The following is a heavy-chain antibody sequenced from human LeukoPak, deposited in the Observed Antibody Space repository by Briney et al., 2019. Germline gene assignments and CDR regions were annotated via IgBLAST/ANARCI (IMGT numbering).Heavy chain of an antibody. CDR3: ARDKWQQLVDWYFDL. CDR1: GGSISSGSHY. V-gene: IGHV4-61*02. J-gene: IGHJ2*01. CDR2: IHTSGST. D-gene: IGHD6-13*01. Sequence: PSETLSLTCTVSGGSISSGSHYWNWIRQPAGKALEWIGRIHTSGSTNYNPSLESRVTISVDTSKNQFSLTLSSVTAADTAVYYCARDKWQQLVDWYFDLWGRGTLATVSS.